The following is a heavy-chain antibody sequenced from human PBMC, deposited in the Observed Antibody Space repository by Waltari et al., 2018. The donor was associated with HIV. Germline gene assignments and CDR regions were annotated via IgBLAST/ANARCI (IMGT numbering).Heavy chain of an antibody. J-gene: IGHJ4*02. Sequence: QVQLQESGPGLVKPSETLSLTCTVSGGSISSYSWSWIRPPPGKGLHWIGYIYYSGTTNYNPSLKSRVTISLDTSKNQFSLKLSSVTAADTAVYYCARRGVDYYDSSGYYQYYFDYWGQGTLVTVSS. CDR1: GGSISSYS. CDR2: IYYSGTT. D-gene: IGHD3-22*01. V-gene: IGHV4-59*01. CDR3: ARRGVDYYDSSGYYQYYFDY.